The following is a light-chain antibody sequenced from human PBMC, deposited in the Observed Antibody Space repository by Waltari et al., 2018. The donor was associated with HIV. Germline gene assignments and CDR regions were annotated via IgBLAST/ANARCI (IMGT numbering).Light chain of an antibody. CDR3: SAWDISLSAWV. CDR1: SNNVGNQG. Sequence: QAGLTQPPSVSKGLGQTATLTCTGHSNNVGNQGAAWLQQHHGRPPKLISSRNNNRPSGISDRLSTSRSGNTASLTFTGLQPEDEADYYCSAWDISLSAWVFGGGTKLTVL. J-gene: IGLJ3*02. CDR2: RNN. V-gene: IGLV10-54*01.